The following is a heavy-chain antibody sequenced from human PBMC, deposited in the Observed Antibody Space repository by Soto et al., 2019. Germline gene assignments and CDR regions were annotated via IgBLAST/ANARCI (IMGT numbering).Heavy chain of an antibody. V-gene: IGHV2-5*02. CDR1: GFSLITSGVG. J-gene: IGHJ4*02. CDR2: IYWDDDT. CDR3: AHTMAPRIFDS. Sequence: QITLKEAGPTLVKPTQTLTLTCSFSGFSLITSGVGVGWIRQPPGKALEWLALIYWDDDTGYSTSLRNRLTTTTXTSRNQVVLTMTNMDPADTATYYCAHTMAPRIFDSWGQGTLVTVSS.